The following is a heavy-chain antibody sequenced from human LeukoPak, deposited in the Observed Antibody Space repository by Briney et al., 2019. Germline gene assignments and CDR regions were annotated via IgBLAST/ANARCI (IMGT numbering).Heavy chain of an antibody. CDR2: INQNGSEK. CDR3: ARDQPVAFEI. V-gene: IGHV3-7*01. Sequence: GGSLRLSCAASGFTFSSYWMSWVRQAPGKGLEWVANINQNGSEKYYVDSVKGRFTISRDNPKNSLYLQMKSLRAEDTAVYYCARDQPVAFEIWGQGTMVTVSS. CDR1: GFTFSSYW. J-gene: IGHJ3*02.